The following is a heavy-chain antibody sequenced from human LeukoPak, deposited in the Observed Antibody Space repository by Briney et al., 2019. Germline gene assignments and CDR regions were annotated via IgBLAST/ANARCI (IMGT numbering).Heavy chain of an antibody. CDR2: INPSGGST. V-gene: IGHV1-46*01. CDR3: ARSKYSSSWYGRYYYYGMDV. D-gene: IGHD6-13*01. J-gene: IGHJ6*02. Sequence: ASVKVSCKASGYTFTGYYMHWVRQAPGQGLEWMGIINPSGGSTSYAQKFQGRVTMTRDTSTSTVYMELSSLRSEDTAVYYCARSKYSSSWYGRYYYYGMDVWGQGTTVTVSS. CDR1: GYTFTGYY.